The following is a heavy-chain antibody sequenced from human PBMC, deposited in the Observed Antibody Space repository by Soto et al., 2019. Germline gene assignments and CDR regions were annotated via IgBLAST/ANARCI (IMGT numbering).Heavy chain of an antibody. D-gene: IGHD3-10*01. J-gene: IGHJ6*02. CDR2: IYYSGSS. V-gene: IGHV4-31*03. CDR1: GDSISRNGYF. CDR3: ARGTMLRGPGYYYAMDV. Sequence: SETLSLTCTVSGDSISRNGYFWTWIRQHPGKGLEWIGYIYYSGSSYYNPSLKSRVIISVDTSKNQFSLNLAAVTAADTAVYYCARGTMLRGPGYYYAMDVWGQGTTVTVSS.